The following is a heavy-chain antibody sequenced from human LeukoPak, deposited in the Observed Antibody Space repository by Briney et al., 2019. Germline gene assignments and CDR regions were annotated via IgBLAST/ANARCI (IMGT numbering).Heavy chain of an antibody. CDR1: GFTLTTSW. V-gene: IGHV3-7*01. CDR3: ARAGLTAGFDY. Sequence: GGSLRLSCAASGFTLTTSWMTWVRQAPGKGLEWVTNINREGSQIDYMDSVKGRFTISRDSANNALYLQMNSLRAEDTAVYYCARAGLTAGFDYWGQGTLVTVSS. J-gene: IGHJ4*02. CDR2: INREGSQI.